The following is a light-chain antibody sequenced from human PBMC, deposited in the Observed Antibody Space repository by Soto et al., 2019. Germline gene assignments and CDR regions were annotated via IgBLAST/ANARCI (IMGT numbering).Light chain of an antibody. J-gene: IGLJ2*01. V-gene: IGLV2-8*01. CDR3: SSYAGNNIVV. CDR2: EVS. Sequence: QSVLTQPPSVSGSPGQSVTSSCSGTSGDVGGYNYVSWYQQHPGTAPKLVIYEVSERPSAVPDRFSGSKSGNTASLTVSGLQADDEADYYCSSYAGNNIVVFGGGTKVTVL. CDR1: SGDVGGYNY.